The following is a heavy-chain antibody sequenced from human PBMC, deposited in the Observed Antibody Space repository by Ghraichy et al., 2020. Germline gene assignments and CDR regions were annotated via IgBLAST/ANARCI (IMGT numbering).Heavy chain of an antibody. CDR3: ARGSFYDFWSASDWFDP. CDR2: MKQDGSEK. D-gene: IGHD3-3*01. CDR1: GFRFNKYW. Sequence: GESLNISCAASGFRFNKYWMSWVRQAPGKGLEWVANMKQDGSEKFYADSLKGRFTISRDNANNSLYLRMSSLRVEDTAVYYCARGSFYDFWSASDWFDPWGQGVLVTVSS. J-gene: IGHJ5*02. V-gene: IGHV3-7*04.